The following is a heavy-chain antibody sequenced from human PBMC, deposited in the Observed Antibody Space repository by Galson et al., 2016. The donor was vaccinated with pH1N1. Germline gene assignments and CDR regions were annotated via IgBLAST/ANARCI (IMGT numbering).Heavy chain of an antibody. D-gene: IGHD2/OR15-2a*01. J-gene: IGHJ4*02. Sequence: SLRLSCAASGFTSTNYGMSWVRQAPGKGLEWVSHISGSGFSTYYTDSVKGRFTITKDNSKTTLYLQMNSLRAEDTDVYYCEKDYSPYFPQPGHFDNWGQGTLVTVSS. V-gene: IGHV3-23*01. CDR3: EKDYSPYFPQPGHFDN. CDR2: ISGSGFST. CDR1: GFTSTNYG.